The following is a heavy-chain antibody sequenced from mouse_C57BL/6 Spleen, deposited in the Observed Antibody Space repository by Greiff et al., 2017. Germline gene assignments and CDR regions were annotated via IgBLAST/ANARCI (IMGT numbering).Heavy chain of an antibody. D-gene: IGHD1-1*01. J-gene: IGHJ4*01. CDR2: ISSGSSTI. CDR1: GFTFSDYG. Sequence: DVHLVESGGGLVKPGGSLKLSCAASGFTFSDYGMHWVRQAPEKGLEWVAYISSGSSTIYYADTVKGRFTISRDNAKNTLFLQMSRLRAEDTAMDYCARDRYPYAMDDWGQGTSGTVSS. V-gene: IGHV5-17*01. CDR3: ARDRYPYAMDD.